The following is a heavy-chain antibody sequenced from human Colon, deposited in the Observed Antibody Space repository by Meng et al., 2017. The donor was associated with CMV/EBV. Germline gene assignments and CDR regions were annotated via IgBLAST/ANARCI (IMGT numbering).Heavy chain of an antibody. CDR1: GFTFSNSW. V-gene: IGHV3-74*01. CDR3: AANPHSSGWYGGDTFDV. D-gene: IGHD6-19*01. J-gene: IGHJ3*01. CDR2: INPDGSST. Sequence: GESLKISCAASGFTFSNSWMHWVRQGPGKGLLWVSRINPDGSSTSYADSVKGRFTISRDNAKNTVFLQMNSLRSEDTAVYYCAANPHSSGWYGGDTFDVWGQGTMVTVSS.